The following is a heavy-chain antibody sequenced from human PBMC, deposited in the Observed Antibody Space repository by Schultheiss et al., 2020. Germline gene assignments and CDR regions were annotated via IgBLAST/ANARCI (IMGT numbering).Heavy chain of an antibody. CDR2: IYNSGSS. V-gene: IGHV4-59*12. J-gene: IGHJ4*02. D-gene: IGHD6-13*01. CDR1: GASISSYY. CDR3: ARVDSSWYGVDY. Sequence: SQTLSLTCTVSGASISSYYWSWIRQPPGKGLEWIGGLEWIGNIYNSGSSNYNPSLKSRVTISLDTSKSQFSLKLSSVTAADTAMYYCARVDSSWYGVDYWGQGTLVTVSS.